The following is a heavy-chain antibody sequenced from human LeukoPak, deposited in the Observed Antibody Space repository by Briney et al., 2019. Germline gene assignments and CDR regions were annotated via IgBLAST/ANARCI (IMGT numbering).Heavy chain of an antibody. CDR1: GFTFEEYA. D-gene: IGHD6-19*01. Sequence: PGGSLRLSCAASGFTFEEYAMNWVRQAPGKGLEWVSGIYWNGGSTGYVDSVEGRFTISRDNAKNSLYLQMNSLRVEDTALYHCASGDSSASLLGWGQGTLVTVSS. CDR2: IYWNGGST. J-gene: IGHJ4*02. CDR3: ASGDSSASLLG. V-gene: IGHV3-20*01.